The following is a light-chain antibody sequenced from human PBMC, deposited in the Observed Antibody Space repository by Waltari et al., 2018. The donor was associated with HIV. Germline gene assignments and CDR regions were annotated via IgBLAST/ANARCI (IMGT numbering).Light chain of an antibody. V-gene: IGLV3-19*01. J-gene: IGLJ2*01. CDR3: NSRDSSGNHLV. Sequence: SSELTQDPAVSVAVGQTVRITCQGDSLRSYYASWYQQKPGQAPVLVIYGKNNRPSGIPDRFSGSSSVNTASLTITGAQAEDEADYYCNSRDSSGNHLVFGGGTKLTVL. CDR2: GKN. CDR1: SLRSYY.